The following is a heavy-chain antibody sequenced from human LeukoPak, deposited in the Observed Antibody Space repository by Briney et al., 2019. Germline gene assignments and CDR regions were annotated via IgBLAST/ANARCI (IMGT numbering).Heavy chain of an antibody. V-gene: IGHV3-33*01. D-gene: IGHD3-16*01. Sequence: PGRSLRLSCAASGFTFSSYGMHWARQAPGKGLEWVAVIWYDGSNKYYADSVKGRFTISRDNSKNTLYLQMNSLRAEDTAVYYCARDLGGSFDYWGQGTLVTVSS. J-gene: IGHJ4*02. CDR3: ARDLGGSFDY. CDR2: IWYDGSNK. CDR1: GFTFSSYG.